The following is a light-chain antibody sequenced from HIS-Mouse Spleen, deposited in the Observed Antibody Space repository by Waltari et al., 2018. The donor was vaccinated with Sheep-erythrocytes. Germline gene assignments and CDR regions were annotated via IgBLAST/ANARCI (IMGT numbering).Light chain of an antibody. V-gene: IGLV2-11*01. Sequence: QSALTQPRSVSGSPGQSVTISCTGTSSDVGGYNDVSWYQQHPGKAPKLMIYDVSNRPSGVPDRFSGSKSGNTASLTISELQAEDEADYYCCSYAGSYNHVFATGTKVTVL. CDR1: SSDVGGYND. CDR3: CSYAGSYNHV. J-gene: IGLJ1*01. CDR2: DVS.